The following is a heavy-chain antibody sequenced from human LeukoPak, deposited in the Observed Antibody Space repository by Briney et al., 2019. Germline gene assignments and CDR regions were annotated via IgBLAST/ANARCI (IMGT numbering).Heavy chain of an antibody. CDR1: GGSISSSSYY. J-gene: IGHJ4*02. D-gene: IGHD1-26*01. CDR2: IYYSGSA. Sequence: SETLSLTCTVSGGSISSSSYYWGWIRQPPGKGLEWIGSIYYSGSAYYNPSLKSRVTISVDTSKNQFSLKLSSVTAADTAVYYCARHAAGVGATTGEGGDFDYWGQGTLVTVSS. CDR3: ARHAAGVGATTGEGGDFDY. V-gene: IGHV4-39*01.